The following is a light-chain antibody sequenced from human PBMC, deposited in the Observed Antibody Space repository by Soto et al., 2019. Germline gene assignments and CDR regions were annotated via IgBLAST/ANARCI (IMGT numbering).Light chain of an antibody. CDR3: QKYGRSHTWT. V-gene: IGKV3-20*01. J-gene: IGKJ1*01. CDR2: GAS. Sequence: EIVLTQSPGTLSLSPGERATLSCRASQSVSSSYLAWYQQKPGQAPRLLIYGASSRATGIPDRFSGSGSGTDFTLTISSLEPEDFALYYCQKYGRSHTWTFGKGTKVEIK. CDR1: QSVSSSY.